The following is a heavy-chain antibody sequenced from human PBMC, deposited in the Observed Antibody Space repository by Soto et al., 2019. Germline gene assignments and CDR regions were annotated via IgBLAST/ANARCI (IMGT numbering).Heavy chain of an antibody. D-gene: IGHD2-15*01. J-gene: IGHJ4*02. CDR1: GFTFSSYA. V-gene: IGHV3-23*01. Sequence: GGSLRLSCAASGFTFSSYAMSWVRQAPGKGLEWVSGISDSGDTTFYADSVKGRFTISRDNSKKTLYLQMKSLRAEDTAVYYCAEDPSGRYCSGESCYYWGQGTLVTVSS. CDR3: AEDPSGRYCSGESCYY. CDR2: ISDSGDTT.